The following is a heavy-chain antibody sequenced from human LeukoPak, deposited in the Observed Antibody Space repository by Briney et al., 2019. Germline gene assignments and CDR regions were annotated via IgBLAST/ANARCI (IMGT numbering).Heavy chain of an antibody. CDR3: ARQLGNWNDWFDP. CDR2: IYYSGTT. CDR1: GGSISNYY. V-gene: IGHV4-59*08. J-gene: IGHJ5*02. D-gene: IGHD1-20*01. Sequence: SETLSLTCTVSGGSISNYYWSWIRQPPGKGLEWIGYIYYSGTTNYNPSLKSRIIISEDLAKNQFSLILASVTAADTAVYYCARQLGNWNDWFDPWGQGTLVTVSS.